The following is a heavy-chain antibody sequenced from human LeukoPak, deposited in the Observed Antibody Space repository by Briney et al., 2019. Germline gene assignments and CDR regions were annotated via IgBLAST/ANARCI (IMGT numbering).Heavy chain of an antibody. CDR1: GESFSAYS. V-gene: IGHV4-34*01. Sequence: PSETLSLTCAVYGESFSAYSWSWIRQPPGNGLEWIGKINQSGITNYNTSLKSRVTISVDTSKNQFSLKLSSVTAADTAVYYCARDSGGIDYWGQGTLVTVSS. D-gene: IGHD6-25*01. CDR2: INQSGIT. J-gene: IGHJ4*02. CDR3: ARDSGGIDY.